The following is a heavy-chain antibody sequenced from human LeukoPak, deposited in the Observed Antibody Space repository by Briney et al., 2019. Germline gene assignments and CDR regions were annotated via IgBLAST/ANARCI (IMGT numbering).Heavy chain of an antibody. V-gene: IGHV1-2*02. J-gene: IGHJ4*02. D-gene: IGHD6-13*01. CDR3: ARDRSRVSSSGHFDY. Sequence: ASVKVSCKASGYTFTGYYMHWVRQAPGQGLEWMGWINPNSGGTNYAQKFQGRVTMTRDTSISTAYMELSRLRSDDTAAYYCARDRSRVSSSGHFDYWGQGTLVTVSS. CDR1: GYTFTGYY. CDR2: INPNSGGT.